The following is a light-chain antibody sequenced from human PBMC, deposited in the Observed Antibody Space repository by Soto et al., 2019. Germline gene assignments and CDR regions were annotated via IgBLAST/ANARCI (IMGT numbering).Light chain of an antibody. CDR2: WSD. V-gene: IGLV1-47*01. Sequence: QSVLTQPPSASGTPGQRVTISCSGSSSNIGSQYVYWYQQLPGTAPKLLIYWSDQRPSGVPDRFSGSKSGTSGSLAISGLRSEDEAEYYCASWDDSLSGVVFGGGPKLTVL. CDR1: SSNIGSQY. CDR3: ASWDDSLSGVV. J-gene: IGLJ2*01.